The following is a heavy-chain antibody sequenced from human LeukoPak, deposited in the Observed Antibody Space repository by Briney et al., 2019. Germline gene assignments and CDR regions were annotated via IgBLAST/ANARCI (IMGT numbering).Heavy chain of an antibody. J-gene: IGHJ4*02. D-gene: IGHD6-13*01. Sequence: GGSLRLSCAASGFTFSSYGMHWVRQAPGKGLEWVAFIRFDGSNKYYADSVKGRFTISRDNSKNTLYLQMNSLRAEDTAVYYCAKDRGYSTTWNLFDYWGQGTLVTVFS. V-gene: IGHV3-30*02. CDR1: GFTFSSYG. CDR3: AKDRGYSTTWNLFDY. CDR2: IRFDGSNK.